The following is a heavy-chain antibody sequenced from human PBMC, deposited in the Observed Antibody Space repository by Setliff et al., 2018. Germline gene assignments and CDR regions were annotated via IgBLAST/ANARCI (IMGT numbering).Heavy chain of an antibody. CDR2: IYHSGST. V-gene: IGHV4-4*02. CDR3: ASRATYYNFWSGYYLY. D-gene: IGHD3-3*01. Sequence: SETLSLTCAVSGGSISSSNWWSWVRQPPGKGLEWIGEIYHSGSTYYNPSLKSRVTISVDTSKNQFSLKLSSVTAADTAVYYCASRATYYNFWSGYYLYWGQGTLVTVSS. CDR1: GGSISSSNW. J-gene: IGHJ4*02.